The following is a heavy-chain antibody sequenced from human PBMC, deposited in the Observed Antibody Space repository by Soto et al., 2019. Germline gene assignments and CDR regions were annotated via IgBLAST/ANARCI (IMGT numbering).Heavy chain of an antibody. J-gene: IGHJ5*02. V-gene: IGHV4-30-2*01. D-gene: IGHD5-18*01. CDR2: IYHSGST. CDR3: ARGSWYVDTAMVTKFDP. CDR1: GGSISSGGYS. Sequence: SEPLSLTCAVSGGSISSGGYSWSWIRQPPGKGLEWIGYIYHSGSTYYNPSLKSRVTISVDRSKNQFSLKLSSVTAADTAVYYCARGSWYVDTAMVTKFDPWCQGTLVTVSS.